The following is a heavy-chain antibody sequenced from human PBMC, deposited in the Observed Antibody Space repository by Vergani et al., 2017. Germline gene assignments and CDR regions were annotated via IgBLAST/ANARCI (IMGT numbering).Heavy chain of an antibody. V-gene: IGHV4-59*08. CDR1: GGSISSYY. D-gene: IGHD3-3*01. CDR2: IYYSGST. CDR3: ASSSLRLLEWLPPYGMDV. Sequence: QVQLQESGPGLVKPSETLSLTCTVSGGSISSYYWSWIRQPPGKGLEWIGYIYYSGSTNYNPSLKSRVTISVDTSKNQFSLKLSSVTAADTAVYYCASSSLRLLEWLPPYGMDVWGQGTTVTVSS. J-gene: IGHJ6*02.